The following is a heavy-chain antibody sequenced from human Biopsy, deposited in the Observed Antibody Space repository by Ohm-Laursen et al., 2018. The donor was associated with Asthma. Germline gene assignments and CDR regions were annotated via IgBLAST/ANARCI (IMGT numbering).Heavy chain of an antibody. CDR2: INSVFGTT. Sequence: SVKVSCKSLGGTFNTYVIGWVRQAPGQGLEWMGGINSVFGTTTYPQKFQGRVTITADDSTSTVYMELSSLRSEDTSVYYCARKAGSCISRTCYSLDFWGQGTLVTVSS. CDR3: ARKAGSCISRTCYSLDF. CDR1: GGTFNTYV. D-gene: IGHD2-2*01. J-gene: IGHJ4*02. V-gene: IGHV1-69*13.